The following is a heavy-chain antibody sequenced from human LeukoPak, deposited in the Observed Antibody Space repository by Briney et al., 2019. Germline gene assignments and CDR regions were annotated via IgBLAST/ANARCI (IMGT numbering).Heavy chain of an antibody. CDR1: GFTFSNYW. J-gene: IGHJ4*02. CDR2: IKLDGSGK. V-gene: IGHV3-7*01. Sequence: GGSLRLSCATSGFTFSNYWMSWVRQAPGKGLEWVANIKLDGSGKDYADSVKGRFTISRDNAKNSLYLQMNSLRGDDTAVYYCAKDTRLGNDYGGNPYDYWGQGTLVTVSS. D-gene: IGHD4-23*01. CDR3: AKDTRLGNDYGGNPYDY.